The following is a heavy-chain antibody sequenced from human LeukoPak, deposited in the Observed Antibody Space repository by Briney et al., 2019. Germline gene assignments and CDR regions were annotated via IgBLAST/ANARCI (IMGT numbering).Heavy chain of an antibody. CDR2: IGREGRAK. D-gene: IGHD4-23*01. J-gene: IGHJ4*02. Sequence: PGGSLRLSCAASGFTFSSHGMHWVRQAPGKGREWVAVIGREGRAKYYADSVKGRFTLSRDNSKNTLYLQMNSLRAEDTAVYYCARGKLGYYGGKYYFDYWGQGTLVTVSS. CDR3: ARGKLGYYGGKYYFDY. V-gene: IGHV3-33*08. CDR1: GFTFSSHG.